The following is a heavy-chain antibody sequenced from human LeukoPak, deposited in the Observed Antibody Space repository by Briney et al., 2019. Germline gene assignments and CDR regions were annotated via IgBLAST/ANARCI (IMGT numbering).Heavy chain of an antibody. CDR3: TKATQWLAFDY. Sequence: NPSETLSLTCTVSGGSISSHFWSWMWQPPGKGLEWIGNIYNRGTTNYNPSLNSRVTMSVDTSKNQLSLQLTSVTAADTAVYYCTKATQWLAFDYWGRGTLVTVSS. CDR2: IYNRGTT. D-gene: IGHD6-19*01. V-gene: IGHV4-59*11. J-gene: IGHJ4*02. CDR1: GGSISSHF.